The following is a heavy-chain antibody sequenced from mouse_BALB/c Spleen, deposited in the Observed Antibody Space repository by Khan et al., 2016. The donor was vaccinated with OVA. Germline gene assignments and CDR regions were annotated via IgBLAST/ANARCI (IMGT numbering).Heavy chain of an antibody. J-gene: IGHJ4*01. CDR1: GYTFTTAG. V-gene: IGHV9-4*02. D-gene: IGHD2-14*01. Sequence: QIQLVQSGPELKKPGETVRISCKASGYTFTTAGMQWVQKMPGKGLKWIGWINTHSGVPKYAEDFKGRFAFSLETSASTANLQITNLKNEDTATYFCARGGAAYYRNDGGAMEYWGQGTSVTVSS. CDR2: INTHSGVP. CDR3: ARGGAAYYRNDGGAMEY.